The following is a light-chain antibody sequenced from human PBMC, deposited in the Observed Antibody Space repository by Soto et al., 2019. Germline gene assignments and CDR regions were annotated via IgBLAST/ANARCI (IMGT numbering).Light chain of an antibody. V-gene: IGKV3-15*01. CDR1: QSVSSN. CDR2: GAP. CDR3: QQYNNWPPYT. Sequence: EIVMTQSPATLSVSPGERATLSCRASQSVSSNLAWYQQKPGQAPRLLIYGAPTRATGIPARFSGSGSGTESPPTITSLQSEVLAVYYCQQYNNWPPYTLGQGTKRE. J-gene: IGKJ2*01.